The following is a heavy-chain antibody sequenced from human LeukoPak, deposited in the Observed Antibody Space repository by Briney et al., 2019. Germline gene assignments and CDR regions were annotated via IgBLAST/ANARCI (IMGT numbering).Heavy chain of an antibody. Sequence: ASVKVSCKASGYTFTGYYMHWVRQAPGQGLEWMGWINPNSGGTNYAQKFQGRVTMTRDTSISAAYMELSRLRSDDTAVYYCARVSAVAGKNWFDPWGQGTLVTVSS. V-gene: IGHV1-2*02. CDR3: ARVSAVAGKNWFDP. CDR1: GYTFTGYY. J-gene: IGHJ5*02. D-gene: IGHD6-19*01. CDR2: INPNSGGT.